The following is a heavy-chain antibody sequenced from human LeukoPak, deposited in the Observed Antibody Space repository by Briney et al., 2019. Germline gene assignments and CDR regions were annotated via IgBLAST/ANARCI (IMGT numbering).Heavy chain of an antibody. J-gene: IGHJ4*02. CDR3: ARSIVGATKHDY. CDR1: GGSISSSSYY. V-gene: IGHV4-39*07. Sequence: SETLSLTCTVSGGSISSSSYYWGWIRQPPGTGLEWIGSIYHSGSTYYNPSLKSRVTISVDTSKNQFSLKLSSVTAADTAVYYCARSIVGATKHDYWGQGTLVTVSS. CDR2: IYHSGST. D-gene: IGHD1-26*01.